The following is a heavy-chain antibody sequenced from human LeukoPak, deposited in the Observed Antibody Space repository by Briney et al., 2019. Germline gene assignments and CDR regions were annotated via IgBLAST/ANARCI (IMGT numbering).Heavy chain of an antibody. V-gene: IGHV3-9*01. CDR2: ISWNSGSI. J-gene: IGHJ4*02. CDR1: GFTFSSYA. CDR3: AKDFRDRAVAVDY. Sequence: PGGSLRLSCAASGFTFSSYAMHWVRQAPGKGLEWVSGISWNSGSIGYADSVKGRFTISRDNAKNSLYLQMNSLRAEDTALYYCAKDFRDRAVAVDYWGQGTLVTVSS. D-gene: IGHD6-19*01.